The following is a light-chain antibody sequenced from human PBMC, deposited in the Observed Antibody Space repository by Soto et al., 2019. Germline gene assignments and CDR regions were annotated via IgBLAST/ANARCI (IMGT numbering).Light chain of an antibody. Sequence: EIVLTQSPGTLSLSPGATATLSCRASQSVSRNYLAWCQQKPGQAPRRLIHGASSRAAGTPDRFSGSGSGTDFTLTISRLEPEDFAVYYCHHYGDSPIDTVGPGTKVDF. V-gene: IGKV3-20*01. CDR1: QSVSRNY. CDR2: GAS. CDR3: HHYGDSPIDT. J-gene: IGKJ3*01.